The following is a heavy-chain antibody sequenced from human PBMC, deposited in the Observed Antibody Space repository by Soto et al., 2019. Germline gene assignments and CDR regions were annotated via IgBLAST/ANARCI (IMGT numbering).Heavy chain of an antibody. Sequence: PSETLSLTCTVSGGSISSSSYYWGWIRQPPGKGLEWIGSIYYSGSTYYNPSLKSRVTISVDTSKNQFSLKLSSVTAADTAVYYCARQPGLRSDYWGQGTLVTVSS. CDR2: IYYSGST. V-gene: IGHV4-39*01. J-gene: IGHJ4*02. CDR3: ARQPGLRSDY. D-gene: IGHD4-17*01. CDR1: GGSISSSSYY.